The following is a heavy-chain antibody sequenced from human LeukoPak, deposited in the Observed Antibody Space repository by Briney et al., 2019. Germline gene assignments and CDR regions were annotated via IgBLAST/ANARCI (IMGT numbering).Heavy chain of an antibody. Sequence: PSETLSLTCTVSGGSISSYYWSWVRQPPGKGLEWIGYIYYSGSTNYNPSLTSRVTISVDTSKNQFSLKLSSVTAADTAVYYCARAGGSYYPIMYNWFDPWGQGTLVTVSS. V-gene: IGHV4-59*01. CDR3: ARAGGSYYPIMYNWFDP. D-gene: IGHD3-10*01. CDR1: GGSISSYY. J-gene: IGHJ5*02. CDR2: IYYSGST.